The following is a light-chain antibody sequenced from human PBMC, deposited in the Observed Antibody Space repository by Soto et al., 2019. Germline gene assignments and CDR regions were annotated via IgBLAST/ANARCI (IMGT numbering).Light chain of an antibody. CDR2: DAS. V-gene: IGKV1-33*01. CDR3: QQYDTLPPLT. CDR1: QDIRNY. J-gene: IGKJ4*01. Sequence: DIQMTQSPSSLSASVGDRVTITCQASQDIRNYLNWYQQKPGKAPKLLIFDASTLQIVVPSRFIGSGSGTYFTFTIISLQPEDLATYLCQQYDTLPPLTFGGGTRVEIK.